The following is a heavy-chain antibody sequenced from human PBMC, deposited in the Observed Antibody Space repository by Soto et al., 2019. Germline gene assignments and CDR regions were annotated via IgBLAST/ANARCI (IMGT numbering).Heavy chain of an antibody. CDR1: GYTFTSYA. Sequence: QVQLVQSGAEVKKPGASVKVSCKASGYTFTSYAMHWVRQAPGQRLEWMGWINAGNGNTKYSQKFQGRVTITRDTSASTAYMELSSLRSEYTAVYYCARMGLRAAAGTPIDYWGQGTLVTVSS. D-gene: IGHD6-13*01. J-gene: IGHJ4*02. CDR3: ARMGLRAAAGTPIDY. CDR2: INAGNGNT. V-gene: IGHV1-3*01.